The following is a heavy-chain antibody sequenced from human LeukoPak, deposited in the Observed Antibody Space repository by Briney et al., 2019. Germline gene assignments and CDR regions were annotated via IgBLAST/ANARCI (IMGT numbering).Heavy chain of an antibody. J-gene: IGHJ4*02. CDR2: ISSSSTYT. CDR3: ARDPVLYYYDSDGPGYYFDY. V-gene: IGHV3-11*06. Sequence: GGSLRLSCAASGFTFSDYYMNWIRQAPGKGLEWVSYISSSSTYTNYGDSVKGRFTISRDNAKNSLYLQINSLRAEDTAVYYCARDPVLYYYDSDGPGYYFDYWGQGTLVTVSS. CDR1: GFTFSDYY. D-gene: IGHD3-22*01.